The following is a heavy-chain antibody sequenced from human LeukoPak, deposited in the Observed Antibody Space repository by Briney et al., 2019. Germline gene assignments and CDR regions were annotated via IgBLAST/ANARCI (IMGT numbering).Heavy chain of an antibody. Sequence: PGRSLRLSCAASGFTFDDYAMHWVRQAPGKGLEWVSGISWNSGSIRYADSVKGRFTISRDNAKNSLYLQMNSLRAEDTALYYCAKNAPGLAVAGPFDYWGQGTLVTVSS. CDR2: ISWNSGSI. J-gene: IGHJ4*02. D-gene: IGHD6-19*01. V-gene: IGHV3-9*01. CDR1: GFTFDDYA. CDR3: AKNAPGLAVAGPFDY.